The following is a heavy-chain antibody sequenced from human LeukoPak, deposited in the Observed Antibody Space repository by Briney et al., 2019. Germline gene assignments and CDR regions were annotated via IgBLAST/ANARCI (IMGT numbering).Heavy chain of an antibody. V-gene: IGHV3-30*18. J-gene: IGHJ4*02. D-gene: IGHD3-16*01. CDR3: AKTDFSWGYYFDY. Sequence: GGSLRLSCAASGFTFSSYGMHWVRQAPGKGLEWVAVISYDGSNKYYADSVKGRFTISRDNSKNTLYLQMNSLRAEDTAVYYCAKTDFSWGYYFDYWGQGTLVAVAS. CDR1: GFTFSSYG. CDR2: ISYDGSNK.